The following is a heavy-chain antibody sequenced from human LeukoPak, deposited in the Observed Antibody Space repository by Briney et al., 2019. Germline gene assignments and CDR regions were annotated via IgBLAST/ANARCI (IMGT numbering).Heavy chain of an antibody. CDR2: IRYDGSNK. J-gene: IGHJ5*02. V-gene: IGHV3-30*02. Sequence: GGSLRLSCAASGFTFSSYGMHWVRHAPGKGLEWVAFIRYDGSNKYYADSVKGRFTISRDNSKNTLYLQMNSLRAEDTAVYYCAKDANPLWFGEFQNWFDPWGQGTLVTVSS. D-gene: IGHD3-10*01. CDR3: AKDANPLWFGEFQNWFDP. CDR1: GFTFSSYG.